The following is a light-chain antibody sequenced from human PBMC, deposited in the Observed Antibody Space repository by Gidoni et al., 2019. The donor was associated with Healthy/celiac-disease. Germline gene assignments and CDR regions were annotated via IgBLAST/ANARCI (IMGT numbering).Light chain of an antibody. V-gene: IGKV3-15*01. Sequence: EIVMMQSPATLSVSPGERATLSCRASQSVSSNLAWYQQKPGQAPRLLIYGASTRATGIPARFSGSGSGTEFTLTISSLQSEDFAVYYCQQYNNWPFTFGPGTKVEIK. CDR2: GAS. J-gene: IGKJ3*01. CDR3: QQYNNWPFT. CDR1: QSVSSN.